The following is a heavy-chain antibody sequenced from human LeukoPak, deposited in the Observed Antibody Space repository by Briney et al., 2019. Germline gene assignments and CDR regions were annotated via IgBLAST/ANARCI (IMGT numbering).Heavy chain of an antibody. CDR1: GYTLTELS. CDR3: ATTIAVAGTVGLDYYYGMDV. V-gene: IGHV1-24*01. D-gene: IGHD6-19*01. CDR2: FEPEDGET. J-gene: IGHJ6*02. Sequence: ASVNVSCKVSGYTLTELSMHWVRQAPGKGLEWMGGFEPEDGETIYARKFQGRVTMTEDTSTDTAYMELSSLRSEDTAVYYCATTIAVAGTVGLDYYYGMDVWGQGTTVTVSS.